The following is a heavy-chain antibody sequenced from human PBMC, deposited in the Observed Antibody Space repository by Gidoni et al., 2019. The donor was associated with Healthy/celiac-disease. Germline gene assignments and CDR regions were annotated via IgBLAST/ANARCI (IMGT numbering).Heavy chain of an antibody. CDR2: ISGSGGST. CDR1: GFTFSSYA. D-gene: IGHD2-2*01. J-gene: IGHJ5*02. CDR3: AKEPFRGLVVPAAMGWFDP. V-gene: IGHV3-23*04. Sequence: EVQLVESGGGLVQPGGSLRLSCAASGFTFSSYAMSWVRQAPGKGLEWVSAISGSGGSTYYADAVKGRFTISRDNSKNTLYLQMNSLRAEDTAVYYCAKEPFRGLVVPAAMGWFDPWGQGTLVTVSS.